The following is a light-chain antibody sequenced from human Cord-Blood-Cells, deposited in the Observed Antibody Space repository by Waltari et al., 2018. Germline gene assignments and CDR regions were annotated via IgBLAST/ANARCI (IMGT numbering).Light chain of an antibody. V-gene: IGKV1-39*01. CDR2: AAS. J-gene: IGKJ3*01. Sequence: IQMTQSPSSLSSSLVDRVTITCRASQSISSYLNWYQQKPGKAPKLLIYAASSLETGVPSRFSGSGSGTDFTLTISSLQPEDFATYYCQQCYSTPFTFGPGTKVDIK. CDR1: QSISSY. CDR3: QQCYSTPFT.